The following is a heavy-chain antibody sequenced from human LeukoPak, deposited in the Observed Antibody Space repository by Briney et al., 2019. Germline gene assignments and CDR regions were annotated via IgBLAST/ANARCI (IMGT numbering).Heavy chain of an antibody. V-gene: IGHV3-66*02. J-gene: IGHJ6*03. CDR1: GFTVSSNY. CDR2: IYSGGST. Sequence: PGGSLRLSCAASGFTVSSNYMSWVRQAPGKGLKWVSVIYSGGSTYYADSVKGRFTISRDNSKNTLYLQMNSLRAEDTAVYYCARVVYYYYYMDVWGKGTTVTVSS. CDR3: ARVVYYYYYMDV.